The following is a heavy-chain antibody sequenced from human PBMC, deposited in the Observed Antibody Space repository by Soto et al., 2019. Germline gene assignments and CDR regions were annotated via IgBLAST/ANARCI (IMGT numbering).Heavy chain of an antibody. CDR3: AKRAATSIFGYFDY. J-gene: IGHJ4*02. D-gene: IGHD3-3*01. Sequence: EVHLVESGGGLVQPGRSLRLSCAASGFTFDDFAMHWVRQVPGKGLEWVSSISWNSGNIVYADSVTGRFTISRDSDKNSLYLQMNCPRTEDTALFYWAKRAATSIFGYFDYWGQGTLVTVSS. CDR2: ISWNSGNI. CDR1: GFTFDDFA. V-gene: IGHV3-9*01.